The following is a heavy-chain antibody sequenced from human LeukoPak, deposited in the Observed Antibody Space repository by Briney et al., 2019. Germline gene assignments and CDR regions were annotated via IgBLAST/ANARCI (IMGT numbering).Heavy chain of an antibody. J-gene: IGHJ4*02. CDR3: ARAGGYDSSGYYHY. CDR1: GFTFDDYG. CDR2: INWNGGST. D-gene: IGHD3-22*01. Sequence: PGGSLRLSCAASGFTFDDYGMSWVRQAPGKGLEWVAGINWNGGSTGYADSVKGRFTISRDNAKNSLYLQMNSLRAEDTALYHCARAGGYDSSGYYHYWGQGTLVTVSS. V-gene: IGHV3-20*01.